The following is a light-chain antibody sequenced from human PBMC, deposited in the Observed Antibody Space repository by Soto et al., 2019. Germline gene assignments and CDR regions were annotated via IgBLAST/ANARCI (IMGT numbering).Light chain of an antibody. CDR2: DSS. CDR1: QNVGTY. Sequence: IVLTQSPATLSLSPWERATLSCRASQNVGTYLAWYQQKPGQAPRLLIYDSSHRATGIPARFSGSGSGTDFTLTINSLEPEDSAVYYCQQRSNWPSITFGQGTRLEIK. CDR3: QQRSNWPSIT. V-gene: IGKV3-11*01. J-gene: IGKJ5*01.